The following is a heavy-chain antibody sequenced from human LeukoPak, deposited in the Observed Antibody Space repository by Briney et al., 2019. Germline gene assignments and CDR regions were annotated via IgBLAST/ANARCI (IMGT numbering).Heavy chain of an antibody. Sequence: ASVKVSCKASGYTFTGYYMHWVRQAPGQGLEWMGWINPNSGGTNYAQKFQGWVTMTRDTSISTAYMELSRLRSDDTAVYYCARDPRGGVGYYFDYWGQGTLVTVSS. CDR3: ARDPRGGVGYYFDY. J-gene: IGHJ4*02. CDR1: GYTFTGYY. D-gene: IGHD3-16*01. V-gene: IGHV1-2*04. CDR2: INPNSGGT.